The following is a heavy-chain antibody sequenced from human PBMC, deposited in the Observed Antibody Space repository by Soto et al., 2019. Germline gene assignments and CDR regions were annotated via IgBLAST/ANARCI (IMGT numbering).Heavy chain of an antibody. CDR3: ATGNAWGVLLAS. CDR1: GGSINSGGNY. Sequence: SETLSLTGSVSGGSINSGGNYWSWIRQHPGTGLEWIGYIYYSGSTYYSPSLKSRITISLDTSKNQFSLWLSSVTAADTAVYYCATGNAWGVLLASWGHGTLVTVSS. CDR2: IYYSGST. D-gene: IGHD3-16*01. V-gene: IGHV4-31*02. J-gene: IGHJ5*01.